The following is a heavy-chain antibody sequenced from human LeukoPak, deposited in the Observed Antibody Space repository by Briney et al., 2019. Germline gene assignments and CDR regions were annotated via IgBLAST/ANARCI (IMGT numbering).Heavy chain of an antibody. CDR3: ARTGGVTNVLDY. CDR2: IIPIFGTA. Sequence: ASVKVSCKVSGYTLTELSMHWVRQAPGKGLEWMGGIIPIFGTANYAQKFQGRVTITADESTSTAYMELSSLRSEDTAVYYCARTGGVTNVLDYWGQGTLVTVSS. D-gene: IGHD3-16*01. J-gene: IGHJ4*02. CDR1: GYTLTELS. V-gene: IGHV1-69*13.